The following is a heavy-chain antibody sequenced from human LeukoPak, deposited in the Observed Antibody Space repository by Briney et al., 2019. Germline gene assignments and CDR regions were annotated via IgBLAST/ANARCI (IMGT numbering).Heavy chain of an antibody. J-gene: IGHJ4*02. Sequence: ASVKVSCKASGYTFTGYYMYWVRQAPGQGLEWMGWINPNSGGTNYAQKFQGRVTMTRDTSISTAYMELSRLRSDDTAVYYCARVRSGSPEYFDYWGQGTLVTVSS. V-gene: IGHV1-2*02. CDR3: ARVRSGSPEYFDY. CDR2: INPNSGGT. D-gene: IGHD1-26*01. CDR1: GYTFTGYY.